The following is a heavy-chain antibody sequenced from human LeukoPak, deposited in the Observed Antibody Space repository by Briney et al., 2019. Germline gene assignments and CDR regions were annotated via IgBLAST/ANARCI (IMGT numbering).Heavy chain of an antibody. D-gene: IGHD5-18*01. J-gene: IGHJ4*02. CDR2: ISVSGGNT. Sequence: GGSLRLSCAASGFTFSSYAMSWVRQAPGKGLEWVSAISVSGGNTYYADSVKGRFTISRDNSKNTLYLQMNSLRAEDTAVYYCAKGDSYGYLFDYWGQGTLVTVSS. CDR1: GFTFSSYA. V-gene: IGHV3-23*01. CDR3: AKGDSYGYLFDY.